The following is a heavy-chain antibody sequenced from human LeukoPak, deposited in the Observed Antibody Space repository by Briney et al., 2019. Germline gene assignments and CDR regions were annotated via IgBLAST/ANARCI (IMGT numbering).Heavy chain of an antibody. Sequence: SETLSLTCTVSGGSISSYYWSWIRQPPGKGLEWIGYIYYSGSTNYNPSLKSRVTISVDTSKNQFSLKLSSVTAADTAVYYCARTPYSSGWSPRAFDIWGQGTMVTVSS. CDR1: GGSISSYY. J-gene: IGHJ3*02. CDR3: ARTPYSSGWSPRAFDI. CDR2: IYYSGST. D-gene: IGHD6-13*01. V-gene: IGHV4-59*01.